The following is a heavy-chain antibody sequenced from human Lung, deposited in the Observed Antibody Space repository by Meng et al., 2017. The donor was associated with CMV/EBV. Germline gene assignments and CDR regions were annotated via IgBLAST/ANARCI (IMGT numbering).Heavy chain of an antibody. J-gene: IGHJ6*02. CDR1: GYTFTGYN. V-gene: IGHV1-2*02. Sequence: ASVKVSCKASGYTFTGYNMHWVRQAPGQGLEWMGWINPDSGDTRYAEKFQGRVTLTRDTSITTAYMELSRLKSDDTAVFFCARLFHTSLGTKYYYGMDVWGQGTTVTVSS. CDR3: ARLFHTSLGTKYYYGMDV. D-gene: IGHD3-3*01. CDR2: INPDSGDT.